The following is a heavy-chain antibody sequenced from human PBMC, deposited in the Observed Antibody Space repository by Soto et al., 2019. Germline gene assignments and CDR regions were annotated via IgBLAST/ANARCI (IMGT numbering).Heavy chain of an antibody. Sequence: GASVKVSCKASGGTFSSYAISWVRQAPGQGLEWMGGIIPIFGTANYAQKFQGRVTITADKSTSTAYMELSSLRSEDTAVYYCARSPGSGRYSDYYYYGMDVWGQGTTVTVSS. CDR3: ARSPGSGRYSDYYYYGMDV. CDR1: GGTFSSYA. D-gene: IGHD1-26*01. J-gene: IGHJ6*02. CDR2: IIPIFGTA. V-gene: IGHV1-69*06.